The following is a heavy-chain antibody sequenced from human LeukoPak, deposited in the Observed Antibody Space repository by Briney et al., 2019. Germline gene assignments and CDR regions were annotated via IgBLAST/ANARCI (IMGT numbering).Heavy chain of an antibody. CDR3: AGSLEWYWFDP. D-gene: IGHD3-3*01. CDR1: GGSISSYY. J-gene: IGHJ5*02. V-gene: IGHV4-59*01. Sequence: KPSETLSLTCTVSGGSISSYYWSWIRQPPGKGLEWIGYIYYSGSTNYNPSLKSRVTISVDTSKNQFSLKLSSVTAADTAVYYCAGSLEWYWFDPWGQGTLVTVSS. CDR2: IYYSGST.